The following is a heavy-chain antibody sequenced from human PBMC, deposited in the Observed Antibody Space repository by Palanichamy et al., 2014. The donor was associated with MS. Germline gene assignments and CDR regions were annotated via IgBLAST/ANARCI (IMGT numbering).Heavy chain of an antibody. CDR3: ARCRATAMVTLGHDY. CDR2: INAGNGNT. D-gene: IGHD5-18*01. Sequence: QVQLVQSGAEVKKPGASVKVSCKASGYTFASYAMHWVRQAPGQRLEWMGWINAGNGNTKYSQKFQGRVTITRDTSASTAYMELSSLRSEDTAVYYCARCRATAMVTLGHDYWGQGTLVTVSS. V-gene: IGHV1-3*01. J-gene: IGHJ4*02. CDR1: GYTFASYA.